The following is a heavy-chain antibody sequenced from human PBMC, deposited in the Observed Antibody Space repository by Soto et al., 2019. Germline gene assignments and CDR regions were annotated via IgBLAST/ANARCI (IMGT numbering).Heavy chain of an antibody. Sequence: QVQLVESGGGVVQPGRSLRLSCAASGFTFSSYGMHWVRQAPGKGLEWVAVIWNDGSNKYYADSVKGRVTISRDNSKNTLYLQRNSLRAEDTAVYYCARDTVTTDGMDVWGQGTTVTVSS. CDR2: IWNDGSNK. J-gene: IGHJ6*02. CDR3: ARDTVTTDGMDV. CDR1: GFTFSSYG. V-gene: IGHV3-33*01. D-gene: IGHD4-4*01.